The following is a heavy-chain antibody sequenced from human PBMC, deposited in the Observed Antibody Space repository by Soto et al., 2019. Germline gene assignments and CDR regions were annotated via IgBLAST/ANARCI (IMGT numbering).Heavy chain of an antibody. CDR2: MNPNSGNT. CDR3: ARDDTSFWSGYYSWFDP. J-gene: IGHJ5*02. Sequence: QVQLVQSGAEVKKPGASVKVSCKASGYTFTSYDINWVRQATGQGLEWMGWMNPNSGNTGYAQKFQGRVTMTRNTSISTAYMELSSLRSEDTAMYYCARDDTSFWSGYYSWFDPWGQGTLVTVSS. V-gene: IGHV1-8*01. D-gene: IGHD3-3*01. CDR1: GYTFTSYD.